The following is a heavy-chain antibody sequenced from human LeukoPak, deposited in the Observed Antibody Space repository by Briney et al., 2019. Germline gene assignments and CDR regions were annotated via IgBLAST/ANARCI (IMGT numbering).Heavy chain of an antibody. D-gene: IGHD3-16*01. CDR2: ISAYNGNT. CDR3: ARDNDSRDPPHFDY. CDR1: GYTFTSYG. J-gene: IGHJ4*02. Sequence: ASVKVSCKASGYTFTSYGISWVRQAPGQGLEWMGWISAYNGNTNYAQKLQGRVTMTTDTSTSTAYMELRSLRSDDTAVYYCARDNDSRDPPHFDYWGQGTLVTVYS. V-gene: IGHV1-18*01.